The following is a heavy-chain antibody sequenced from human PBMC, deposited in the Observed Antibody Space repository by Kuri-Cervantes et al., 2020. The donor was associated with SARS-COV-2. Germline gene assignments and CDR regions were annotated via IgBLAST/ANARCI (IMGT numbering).Heavy chain of an antibody. D-gene: IGHD3-10*01. V-gene: IGHV1-69*05. J-gene: IGHJ4*02. CDR2: IIPIFGTA. CDR1: GGTFSSYA. CDR3: ASGQYYGSGSYWVPEYFDY. Sequence: SVKVSCKASGGTFSSYAISWVRQAPRQGLEWMGGIIPIFGTANYAQKFQGRVTITTDESTSTAYMELSSLRAEDTAVYYCASGQYYGSGSYWVPEYFDYWGQGTLVTVSS.